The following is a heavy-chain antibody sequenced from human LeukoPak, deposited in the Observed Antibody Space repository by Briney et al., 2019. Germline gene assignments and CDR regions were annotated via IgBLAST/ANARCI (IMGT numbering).Heavy chain of an antibody. CDR1: GGSFSGYY. D-gene: IGHD5-18*01. J-gene: IGHJ4*02. CDR3: ARVWVGQLWSNIDY. CDR2: INHSGST. V-gene: IGHV4-34*01. Sequence: PSETLSLTCAVYGGSFSGYYWSWIRQPPGKGLEWIGEINHSGSTNYNPSLKSRVTISVDTSKNQFSLKLSSVTAADTAVYYCARVWVGQLWSNIDYWGQGTLVTVSS.